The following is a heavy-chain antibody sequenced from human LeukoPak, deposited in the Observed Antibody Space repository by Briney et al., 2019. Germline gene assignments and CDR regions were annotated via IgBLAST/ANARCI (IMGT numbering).Heavy chain of an antibody. Sequence: PGGSLRLSCAASGFTFSDYDMHWVRQATGKGLEWVSAIDTPGNTYYQGSVKGRFTISRDNSKNSLHLQMNSLRNEDTALYYCAKECSGGSCWFDYWGQGTLVTVSS. CDR2: IDTPGNT. CDR1: GFTFSDYD. CDR3: AKECSGGSCWFDY. J-gene: IGHJ4*02. V-gene: IGHV3-13*01. D-gene: IGHD2-15*01.